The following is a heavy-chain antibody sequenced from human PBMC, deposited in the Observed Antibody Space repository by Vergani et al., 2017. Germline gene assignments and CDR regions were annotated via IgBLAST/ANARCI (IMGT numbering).Heavy chain of an antibody. CDR2: ISSSSSYI. J-gene: IGHJ4*02. Sequence: VQLVESGGGVVQPGRSLRLSCAASGFTFSSYGMHWVRQAPGKGLEWVSSISSSSSYIYYADSVKGRFTISIDNAKNSLYLQMNSLRAEDTAVYYCAVTENDYWGQGTLVTVSS. CDR3: AVTENDY. D-gene: IGHD2-21*02. V-gene: IGHV3-21*01. CDR1: GFTFSSYG.